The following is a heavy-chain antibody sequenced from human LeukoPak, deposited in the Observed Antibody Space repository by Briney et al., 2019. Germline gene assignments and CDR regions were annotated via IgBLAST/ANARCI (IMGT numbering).Heavy chain of an antibody. CDR1: GFTFSSYS. D-gene: IGHD2-15*01. Sequence: GGSLRLSCAASGFTFSSYSMNWVRQAPGKGLEWVSYISSSSSTIYYADSVKGRFTISRDNAKNSLHLQMNSLRAEDTALYYCARDGGDCSGDSCYVDYWGQGTLVTVSS. V-gene: IGHV3-48*01. CDR3: ARDGGDCSGDSCYVDY. J-gene: IGHJ4*02. CDR2: ISSSSSTI.